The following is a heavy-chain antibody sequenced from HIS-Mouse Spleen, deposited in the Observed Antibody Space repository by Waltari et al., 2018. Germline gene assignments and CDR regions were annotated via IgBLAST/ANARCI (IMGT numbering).Heavy chain of an antibody. Sequence: QVQLQQWGAGLLKPSETLSLTCAVYGGSFSGYYWSWLRQAPGKGLEWNGEINHSGSTNYNPSLKSRVTISVDTSKNQFSLKLSSVTAADTAVYYCARVNSSFDYWGQGTLVTVSS. CDR2: INHSGST. V-gene: IGHV4-34*01. CDR1: GGSFSGYY. J-gene: IGHJ4*02. D-gene: IGHD6-13*01. CDR3: ARVNSSFDY.